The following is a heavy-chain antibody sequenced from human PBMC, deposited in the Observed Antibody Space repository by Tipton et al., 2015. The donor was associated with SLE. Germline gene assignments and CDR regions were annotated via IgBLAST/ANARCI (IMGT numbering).Heavy chain of an antibody. Sequence: QLVQSGAEVKKPGASVKVSCKASGYTFTSYAISWVRQAPGQGLEWMGWISTYNGNTNYAQKLQGRVTMTSDTSTSTAYMELRSLRSDDTAIYYCARVRVDTAMGVFDFWGQGTLVTVSS. CDR1: GYTFTSYA. CDR3: ARVRVDTAMGVFDF. D-gene: IGHD5-18*01. CDR2: ISTYNGNT. J-gene: IGHJ4*02. V-gene: IGHV1-18*01.